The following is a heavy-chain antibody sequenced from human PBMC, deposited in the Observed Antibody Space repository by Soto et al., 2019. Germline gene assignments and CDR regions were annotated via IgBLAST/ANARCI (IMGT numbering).Heavy chain of an antibody. D-gene: IGHD1-26*01. V-gene: IGHV3-20*03. CDR2: ISWNGDMR. CDR1: PPKFCDSC. Sequence: VESGGDLARPGGSLRPSFTAPPPKFCDSCMGWVRQVPGKGLGGVSGISWNGDMRGYADSVRGRFTISRDNDKNFVFLQMDSLRVDDTALYYCAREGGARKGFTLWGRGTLVTVSS. J-gene: IGHJ4*02. CDR3: AREGGARKGFTL.